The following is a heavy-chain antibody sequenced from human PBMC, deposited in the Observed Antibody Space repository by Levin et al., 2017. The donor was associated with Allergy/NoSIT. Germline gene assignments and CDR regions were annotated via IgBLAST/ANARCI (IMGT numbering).Heavy chain of an antibody. Sequence: SETLSLTCTVSGGSISSYYWSWIRQPPGKGLEWIGYIYYSGSTNYNPSLKSRVTISVDTSKNQFSLKLSSVTAADTAVYYCARGITTRGYGMDVWGQGTTVTVSS. CDR1: GGSISSYY. J-gene: IGHJ6*02. D-gene: IGHD4-17*01. CDR2: IYYSGST. CDR3: ARGITTRGYGMDV. V-gene: IGHV4-59*01.